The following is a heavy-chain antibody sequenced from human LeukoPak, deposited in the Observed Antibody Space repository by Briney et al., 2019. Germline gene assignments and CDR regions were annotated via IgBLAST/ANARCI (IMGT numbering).Heavy chain of an antibody. D-gene: IGHD3-10*01. CDR2: ISYDGSNK. CDR1: GFTFSSYA. CDR3: ASNMVRGVINNGFDY. V-gene: IGHV3-30*04. Sequence: GSLRLSCAASGFTFSSYAMHWVRQAPGKGLEWVAVISYDGSNKYYADSVKGRFTISRDNSKNTLYLQMNSLRAEDTAVYYCASNMVRGVINNGFDYWGQGTLVTVSS. J-gene: IGHJ4*02.